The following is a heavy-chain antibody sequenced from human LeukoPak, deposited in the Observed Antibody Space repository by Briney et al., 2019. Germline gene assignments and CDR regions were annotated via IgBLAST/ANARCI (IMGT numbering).Heavy chain of an antibody. CDR3: ARELVSLGTGYFDL. CDR2: ITGSSTWT. V-gene: IGHV3-23*01. J-gene: IGHJ2*01. CDR1: GFTFGTYG. Sequence: AVGCLRLSCEASGFTFGTYGMTWVRQAPGKGLEWVSGITGSSTWTYYADSVRGRFTISRDNSKNTLHLQMNNLTADDTAIYYCARELVSLGTGYFDLWGRGTLVPVSS. D-gene: IGHD7-27*01.